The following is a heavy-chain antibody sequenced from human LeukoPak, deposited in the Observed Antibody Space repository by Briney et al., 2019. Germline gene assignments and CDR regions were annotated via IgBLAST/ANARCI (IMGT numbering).Heavy chain of an antibody. J-gene: IGHJ6*03. D-gene: IGHD2/OR15-2a*01. CDR2: IYVGLFT. CDR1: GFDIAGNY. Sequence: GGSLRLSCAASGFDIAGNYMSWVRQAPGKGLEWVSAIYVGLFTEYPASVKGRLTISRDNSKNTLFLEMGTLRAEDTAVYFCVGEIRGCARRFYHYYHMDVWGKGTTVTVSS. V-gene: IGHV3-53*01. CDR3: VGEIRGCARRFYHYYHMDV.